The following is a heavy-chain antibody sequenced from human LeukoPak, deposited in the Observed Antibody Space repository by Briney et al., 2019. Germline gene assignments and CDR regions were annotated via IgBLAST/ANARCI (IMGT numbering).Heavy chain of an antibody. CDR1: GFPFSSYG. D-gene: IGHD6-19*01. J-gene: IGHJ3*02. CDR3: VKGFGYSSGWYEPFDI. V-gene: IGHV3-64D*09. Sequence: GGSLRLSCAASGFPFSSYGMHWVRQAPGKGLEYVSGISSDGRSTYFPDSVKGRFTISRDNSKNKVSLQMSSLRAEDTAVYYCVKGFGYSSGWYEPFDICGQGTLVTVSS. CDR2: ISSDGRST.